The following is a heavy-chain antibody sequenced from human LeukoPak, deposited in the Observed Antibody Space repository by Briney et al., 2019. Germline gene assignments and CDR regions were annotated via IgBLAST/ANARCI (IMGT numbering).Heavy chain of an antibody. CDR2: INPKSGGT. CDR1: GYTFSGYY. Sequence: ASVKVSCKASGYTFSGYYMHWVRQAPGQGLEWMGWINPKSGGTNEAQKFHDRVTMTRDTSIRTAYMEVSRLRSDDTAVYYCAQPQLERWHAFDIWGQGTMVTVSS. CDR3: AQPQLERWHAFDI. D-gene: IGHD1-1*01. V-gene: IGHV1-2*02. J-gene: IGHJ3*02.